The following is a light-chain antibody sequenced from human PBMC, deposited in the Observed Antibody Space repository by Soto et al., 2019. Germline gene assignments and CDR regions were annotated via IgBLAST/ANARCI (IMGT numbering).Light chain of an antibody. V-gene: IGKV3-15*01. Sequence: EIVMTQSPVTLSVSPGERATLSCRASQSVSSNLAWYQQNPGQAPRLLIYGASTRATGIPARFSGSGSGTEVTLTISSLQSEDFAVYYCQQYNNWPPLTFGGGTKVAIK. CDR3: QQYNNWPPLT. CDR2: GAS. J-gene: IGKJ4*01. CDR1: QSVSSN.